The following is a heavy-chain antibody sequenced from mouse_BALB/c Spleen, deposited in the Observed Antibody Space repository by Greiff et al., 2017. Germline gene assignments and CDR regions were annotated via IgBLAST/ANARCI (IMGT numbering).Heavy chain of an antibody. Sequence: VQLQQSGAELVKPGASVKLSCTASGFNIKDTYMHWVKQRPEQGLEWIGWIDPENGNTIYDPKFQGKASITADTSSNTAYLQLSSLTSEDTAVYYCASIVITTVLYYYAMDYWGQGTSVTVSS. CDR2: IDPENGNT. V-gene: IGHV14-3*02. CDR3: ASIVITTVLYYYAMDY. CDR1: GFNIKDTY. J-gene: IGHJ4*01. D-gene: IGHD1-1*01.